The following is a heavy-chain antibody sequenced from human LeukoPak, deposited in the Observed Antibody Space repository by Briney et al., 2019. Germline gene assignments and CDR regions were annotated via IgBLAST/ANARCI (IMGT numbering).Heavy chain of an antibody. CDR3: ARGVNTISFTFDY. CDR1: GFTFSSYA. Sequence: GGSLRLSCAASGFTFSSYAMRWVRQAPGKGLQWVSAIGAGTGAVTIYADSVKGRFTISRDNHEDSLYLQMNTLRTEDTAFYYCARGVNTISFTFDYWARGSLVTVSS. D-gene: IGHD3-22*01. J-gene: IGHJ4*02. V-gene: IGHV3-23*01. CDR2: IGAGTGAVT.